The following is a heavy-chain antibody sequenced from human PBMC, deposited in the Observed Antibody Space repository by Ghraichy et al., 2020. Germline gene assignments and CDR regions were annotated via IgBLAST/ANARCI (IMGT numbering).Heavy chain of an antibody. J-gene: IGHJ6*02. D-gene: IGHD6-13*01. CDR3: ARHIAAAAYYYAMDV. Sequence: GGSLRLSCAASGFTFNSYSMNWVRQAPGKGLEWVSYISSSSGTIYYADSVKGRFTISRDNAKNSLYLQMNSLRAEDTAVYYCARHIAAAAYYYAMDVWGQGTTVTVSS. V-gene: IGHV3-48*01. CDR1: GFTFNSYS. CDR2: ISSSSGTI.